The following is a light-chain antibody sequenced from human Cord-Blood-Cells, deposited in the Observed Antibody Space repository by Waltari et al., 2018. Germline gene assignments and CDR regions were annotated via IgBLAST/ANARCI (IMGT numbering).Light chain of an antibody. CDR3: SSYTSSSTWV. CDR1: SSDVGGYNS. Sequence: QSALTQPASVSGSPGQSITISCTGTSSDVGGYNSVSWYQQHPGKAPKLMIYDVSNQPSGVSNRFSGSKSGNTASLTISGLQAEDEADYYCSSYTSSSTWVFGGGTKLTVL. CDR2: DVS. V-gene: IGLV2-14*01. J-gene: IGLJ3*02.